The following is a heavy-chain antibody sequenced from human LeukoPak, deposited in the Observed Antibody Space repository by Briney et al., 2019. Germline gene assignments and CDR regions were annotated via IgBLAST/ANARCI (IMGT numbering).Heavy chain of an antibody. CDR3: ARDLYRIVVVPHYFDY. J-gene: IGHJ4*02. CDR2: IKQDGSEK. V-gene: IGHV3-7*01. D-gene: IGHD3-22*01. CDR1: GFTFSDYW. Sequence: GGSLRLSCAASGFTFSDYWMSWVRQAPGKGLEWVANIKQDGSEKYYVDSVKGRFTISRDNAKNSLYLQMNSLRAEDTAVYYCARDLYRIVVVPHYFDYWGQGTLVTVSS.